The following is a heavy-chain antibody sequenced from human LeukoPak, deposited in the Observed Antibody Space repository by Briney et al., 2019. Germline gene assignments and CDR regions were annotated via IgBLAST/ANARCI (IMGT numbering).Heavy chain of an antibody. CDR2: FSSDGTHT. J-gene: IGHJ4*02. CDR3: ARGGPGYDASGYYWGLDY. CDR1: GFSFSSYS. V-gene: IGHV3-21*06. D-gene: IGHD3-22*01. Sequence: GGSQRLSCLSSGFSFSSYSMNWVRQAPGKGLEWVASFSSDGTHTAYGESVRGRFTISRDNAKNSVHLQMNSLRVEDTALYYCARGGPGYDASGYYWGLDYWGQGTLVTVSS.